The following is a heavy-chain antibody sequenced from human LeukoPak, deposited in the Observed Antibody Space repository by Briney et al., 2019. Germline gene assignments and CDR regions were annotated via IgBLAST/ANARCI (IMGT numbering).Heavy chain of an antibody. CDR1: GGSISSRNW. CDR2: IYPSGST. Sequence: SETLSLTCAVSGGSISSRNWWIWVRQPPGKGLEWIGEIYPSGSTNYNPSLKSQVTISIDKSKNQFFLKLSSVTAADTAVYYCARDTGGLGRLDGFDIWGQGTMVTVSS. D-gene: IGHD2-8*02. CDR3: ARDTGGLGRLDGFDI. J-gene: IGHJ3*02. V-gene: IGHV4-4*02.